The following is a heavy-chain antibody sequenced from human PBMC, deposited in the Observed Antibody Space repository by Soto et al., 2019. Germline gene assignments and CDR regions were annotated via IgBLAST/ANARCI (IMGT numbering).Heavy chain of an antibody. J-gene: IGHJ5*02. D-gene: IGHD6-19*01. CDR2: ISAYNGNT. CDR3: ARDHRSGWYNWFDP. V-gene: IGHV1-18*01. Sequence: GXSLKVYCKASVYTFTSYGISWVRQAPGQGLEWMGWISAYNGNTNYAQKLQGRVTMTTDTSTSTAYMELRSLRSDDTAVYYCARDHRSGWYNWFDPWGQGTLVTVSS. CDR1: VYTFTSYG.